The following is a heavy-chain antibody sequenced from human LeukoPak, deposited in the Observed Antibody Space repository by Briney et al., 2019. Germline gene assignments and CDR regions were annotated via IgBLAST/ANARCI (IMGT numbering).Heavy chain of an antibody. J-gene: IGHJ6*02. Sequence: GESLKISFKGSGYSFTSYWIGWVRQMPGKGLEWMGIIYPGDSDTRYSPSFQGQVTISADKSISTAYLQWSSLKASDTAMYYCARSLYYYDFWSGYSPIIYGMDVWGQGTTVTVSS. V-gene: IGHV5-51*01. D-gene: IGHD3-3*01. CDR1: GYSFTSYW. CDR3: ARSLYYYDFWSGYSPIIYGMDV. CDR2: IYPGDSDT.